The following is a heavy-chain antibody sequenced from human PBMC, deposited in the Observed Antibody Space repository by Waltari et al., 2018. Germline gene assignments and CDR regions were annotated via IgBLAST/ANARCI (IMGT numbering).Heavy chain of an antibody. J-gene: IGHJ6*02. D-gene: IGHD6-19*01. CDR2: ISYSGTT. CDR1: GGSITRTTYY. Sequence: QLQLQESGPGLVKPSETLSLTCTVSGGSITRTTYYWGWIRQPPGKGLEWIGSISYSGTTYYNAALKSRVTISVDTSKNQFSLKVISVTAADSAVYHCVTYSSDSTHYYGVDVWGHGTTVTVSS. CDR3: VTYSSDSTHYYGVDV. V-gene: IGHV4-39*01.